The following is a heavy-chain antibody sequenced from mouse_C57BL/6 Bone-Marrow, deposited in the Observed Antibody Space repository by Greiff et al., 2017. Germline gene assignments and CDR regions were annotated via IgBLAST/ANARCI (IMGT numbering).Heavy chain of an antibody. CDR3: ARWFITTVRGYYFDY. V-gene: IGHV1-26*01. D-gene: IGHD1-1*01. J-gene: IGHJ2*01. CDR2: INPNNGGT. CDR1: GYTFTDYY. Sequence: EVQLQQSGPELVKPGASVKISCKASGYTFTDYYMNWVKQSHGKSLEWIGDINPNNGGTSYNQKFKGKATLTVDKSSSTAYMELRSLTSEDSAVYYCARWFITTVRGYYFDYWGQGTTLTVSS.